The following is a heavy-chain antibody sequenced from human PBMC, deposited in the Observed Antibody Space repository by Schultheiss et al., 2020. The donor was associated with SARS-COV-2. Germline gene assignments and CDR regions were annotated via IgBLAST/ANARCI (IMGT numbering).Heavy chain of an antibody. D-gene: IGHD6-13*01. CDR1: GGSISSSNW. CDR2: IYHSGST. Sequence: SETLSLTCAVSGGSISSSNWWSWVRQPPGKGLEWIGEIYHSGSTYYNPSLKSRVTISVDTSKNQFSLKLSSVTAADTAVYYCARSYSDLGWYSSSWSYYYFDYWGQGTLVTVSS. V-gene: IGHV4-4*02. CDR3: ARSYSDLGWYSSSWSYYYFDY. J-gene: IGHJ4*02.